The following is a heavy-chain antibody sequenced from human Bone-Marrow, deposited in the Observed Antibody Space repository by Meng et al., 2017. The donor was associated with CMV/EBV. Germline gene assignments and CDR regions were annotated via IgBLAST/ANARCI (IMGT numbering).Heavy chain of an antibody. CDR2: ISYDGSNK. Sequence: QVQLVESGGGVVQPGRSLRLSCAASGFTFSSYAMHWVRQAPGKGLEWVAVISYDGSNKYYADSVKGRFTISRDNAKNSLYLQMNSLTVEDTAVYYCARAAYWGQGALVTVSS. V-gene: IGHV3-30-3*01. J-gene: IGHJ4*02. CDR3: ARAAY. CDR1: GFTFSSYA.